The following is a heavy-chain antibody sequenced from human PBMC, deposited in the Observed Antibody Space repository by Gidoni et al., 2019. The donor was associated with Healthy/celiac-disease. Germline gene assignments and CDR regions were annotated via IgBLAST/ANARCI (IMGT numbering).Heavy chain of an antibody. Sequence: EVQLVESGGVLVTPGGSLSLSCAASGFTFSRYSMNWFRQAPGKGLEWVSSISSSSSYIYYADSVKGRFTISRDNAKNSLYLQMNSLRAEDTAVYYCARDKIVQQQLVPFDYWGQGTLVTVSS. CDR3: ARDKIVQQQLVPFDY. CDR2: ISSSSSYI. D-gene: IGHD6-13*01. J-gene: IGHJ4*02. CDR1: GFTFSRYS. V-gene: IGHV3-21*01.